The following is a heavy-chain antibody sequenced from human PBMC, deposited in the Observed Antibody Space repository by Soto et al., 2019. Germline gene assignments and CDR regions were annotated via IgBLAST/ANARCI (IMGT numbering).Heavy chain of an antibody. CDR1: GFTFRNYA. CDR2: INGGGIST. Sequence: QLLQSGGGLVQPGGSLRLSCAASGFTFRNYAMSWVRQTPEKGLEWVSAINGGGISTYYADSVKGRFTISRDQSKKTSDMQMDSVGVEDDARYYCTRGRYLEWFLSGGSEESGGRGTLVTVSS. D-gene: IGHD3-3*01. J-gene: IGHJ4*02. V-gene: IGHV3-23*01. CDR3: TRGRYLEWFLSGGSEES.